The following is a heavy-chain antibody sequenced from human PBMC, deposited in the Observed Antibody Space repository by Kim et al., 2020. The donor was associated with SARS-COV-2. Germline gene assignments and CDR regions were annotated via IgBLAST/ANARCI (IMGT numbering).Heavy chain of an antibody. CDR1: GFTFSGSA. CDR3: TRRRTDYYDSSGYPSRHAFDI. Sequence: GGSLRLSCAASGFTFSGSAMHWVRQASGKGLEWVGRIRSKANSYATAYAASVKGRFTISRDDSKNTAYLQMNSLKTEDTAVYYCTRRRTDYYDSSGYPSRHAFDIWGQGTMVTVSS. V-gene: IGHV3-73*01. CDR2: IRSKANSYAT. J-gene: IGHJ3*02. D-gene: IGHD3-22*01.